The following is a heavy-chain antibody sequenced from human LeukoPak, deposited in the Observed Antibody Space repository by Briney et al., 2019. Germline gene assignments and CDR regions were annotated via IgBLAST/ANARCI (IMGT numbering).Heavy chain of an antibody. CDR3: AKTVNFYDSRRLDY. V-gene: IGHV3-30*18. Sequence: PRGSLRLSCAASGFTFSNYGMHWGRQAPGKGVEWVALISYDGNNQYYADSVKGRFTISRDNSKNTLYLQTNSLRPEDTAVYYCAKTVNFYDSRRLDYWGQGALVTVSS. CDR1: GFTFSNYG. CDR2: ISYDGNNQ. J-gene: IGHJ4*02. D-gene: IGHD3-22*01.